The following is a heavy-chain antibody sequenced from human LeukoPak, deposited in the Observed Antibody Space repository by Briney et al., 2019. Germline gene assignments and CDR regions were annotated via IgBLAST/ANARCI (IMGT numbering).Heavy chain of an antibody. CDR3: ARLENNWFDP. V-gene: IGHV4-30-2*01. J-gene: IGHJ5*02. Sequence: PSETLSLTCAVSGGSISSGGYSWSWIRQPPGKGLEWIGYIYHSGSTYYNPSLKSRVTISVDRSKNQFSLKLSSVTAADTAVYYCARLENNWFDPWGQGTLVTVSS. CDR2: IYHSGST. D-gene: IGHD1-1*01. CDR1: GGSISSGGYS.